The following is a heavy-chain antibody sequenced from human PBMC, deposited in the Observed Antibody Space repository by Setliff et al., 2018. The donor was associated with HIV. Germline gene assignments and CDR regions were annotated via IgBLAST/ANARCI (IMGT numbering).Heavy chain of an antibody. D-gene: IGHD1-1*01. CDR3: VRKPDGKNWFDP. CDR2: I. V-gene: IGHV4-38-2*01. CDR1: GYSISSGYY. Sequence: PSETLSLTCAVSGYSISSGYYWGWIRQPPGKGLEWIGSIHSNASLKSRVTMSVDTSKNQFSLKLSSVTAVDTAMYYCVRKPDGKNWFDPWGQGTLVTVSS. J-gene: IGHJ5*02.